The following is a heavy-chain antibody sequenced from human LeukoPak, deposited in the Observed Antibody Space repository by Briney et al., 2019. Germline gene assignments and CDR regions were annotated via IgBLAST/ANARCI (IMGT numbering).Heavy chain of an antibody. Sequence: TLSLTCTVSGGSISSGSYYWSWIRQPAGKGLEWIGRIYTSGSTHYNPSLTSRVTISVDTSKNQFSLKLSSVTAADTAVYYCARAPLWDYVSSGYYYFDYWGQGTLVTVSS. CDR1: GGSISSGSYY. CDR3: ARAPLWDYVSSGYYYFDY. D-gene: IGHD3-22*01. V-gene: IGHV4-61*02. J-gene: IGHJ4*02. CDR2: IYTSGST.